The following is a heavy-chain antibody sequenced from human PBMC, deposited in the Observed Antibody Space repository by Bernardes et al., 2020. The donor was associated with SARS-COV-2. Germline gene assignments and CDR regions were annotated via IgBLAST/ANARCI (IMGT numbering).Heavy chain of an antibody. CDR2: IYYSGST. D-gene: IGHD6-19*01. J-gene: IGHJ3*02. CDR1: GGSISSGGYY. V-gene: IGHV4-31*03. CDR3: ARGSGGSGWYGGAFDI. Sequence: SETLSLTCTVSGGSISSGGYYWSWIRQHPGKGLEWIGYIYYSGSTYYNPSLKSRATISVDTSKNQFSLKLSSVTAADTAVYYCARGSGGSGWYGGAFDIWGQGTMVTVSS.